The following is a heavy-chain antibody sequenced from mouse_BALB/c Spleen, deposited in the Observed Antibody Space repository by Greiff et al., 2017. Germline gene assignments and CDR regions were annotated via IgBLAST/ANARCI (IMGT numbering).Heavy chain of an antibody. CDR2: ISYSGST. CDR3: ARWGGNFDY. CDR1: GYSITSDYA. V-gene: IGHV3-2*02. Sequence: VQLKESGPGLVKPSQSLSLTCTVTGYSITSDYAWNWIRQFPGNKLEWMGYISYSGSTSYNPSLKSRISITRDTSKNQFFLQLNSVTTEDTATYYCARWGGNFDYWGQGTTLTVSS. J-gene: IGHJ2*01.